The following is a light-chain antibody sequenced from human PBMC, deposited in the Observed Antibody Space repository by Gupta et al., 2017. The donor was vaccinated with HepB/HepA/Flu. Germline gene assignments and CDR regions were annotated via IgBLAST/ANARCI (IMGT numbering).Light chain of an antibody. CDR2: DAS. V-gene: IGKV3-20*01. J-gene: IGKJ5*01. CDR1: QIVGSNF. CDR3: QQYDSSPVT. Sequence: ILTQSPGTLSLSPGDRATLSCRASQIVGSNFLAWYQQRPAQPPRLLIYDASNGATGIPDRFRGSGSGTDFTLTITRVEPEDFAIYYCQQYDSSPVTFGQGTRVE.